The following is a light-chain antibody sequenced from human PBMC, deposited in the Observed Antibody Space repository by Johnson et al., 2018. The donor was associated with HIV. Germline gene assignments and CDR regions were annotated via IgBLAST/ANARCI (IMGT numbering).Light chain of an antibody. V-gene: IGLV1-51*02. CDR3: GTWDSSLSVV. J-gene: IGLJ1*01. CDR1: SSNIGNNY. CDR2: ENN. Sequence: ILTQPPSVSAAPGQKVTISCSGSSSNIGNNYVSWYQQLPGTAPKLLIYENNKRPSGIPDRFSGSKSGTSATLGITGLQTGDEADYYCGTWDSSLSVVFGTGTKVTVL.